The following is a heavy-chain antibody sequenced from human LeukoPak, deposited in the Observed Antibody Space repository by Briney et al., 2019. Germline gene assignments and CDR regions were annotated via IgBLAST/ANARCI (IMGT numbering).Heavy chain of an antibody. CDR2: VYYSGST. D-gene: IGHD2-21*02. J-gene: IGHJ4*02. Sequence: WVRQAPGKGLEWIGSVYYSGSTYYNPSLKSRVTISVDTSKNQFSLKLSSVTAADTAVYYCASQPGGVTNFFDYWGQGTLVTVSS. V-gene: IGHV4-39*01. CDR3: ASQPGGVTNFFDY.